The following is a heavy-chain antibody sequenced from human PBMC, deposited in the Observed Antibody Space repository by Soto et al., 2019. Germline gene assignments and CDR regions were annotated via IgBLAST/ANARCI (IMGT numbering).Heavy chain of an antibody. Sequence: ASVKVSCKASGYFFTDYYIHWVRQAPGQGLEWMGWINPNSGGTTFAEKFGARVTLTRDTSISTVYMELSRLRSDDTAVYYCARDDGQSRDIFDIWGQGTMVTVSS. CDR2: INPNSGGT. D-gene: IGHD2-15*01. V-gene: IGHV1-2*02. J-gene: IGHJ3*02. CDR1: GYFFTDYY. CDR3: ARDDGQSRDIFDI.